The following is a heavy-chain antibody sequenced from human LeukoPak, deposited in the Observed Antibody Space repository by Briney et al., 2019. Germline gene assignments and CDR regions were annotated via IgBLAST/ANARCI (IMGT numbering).Heavy chain of an antibody. CDR1: GFTFNDYY. CDR3: TTDPVSMIVVVIS. V-gene: IGHV3-11*01. D-gene: IGHD3-22*01. CDR2: ISGNGITI. Sequence: GGSLRLSCAASGFTFNDYYMSWVRQAPGKGLEWVSYISGNGITIYYADSVKGRFTISRDNAKNSLYLQMNSLRAEDTAVYYCTTDPVSMIVVVISWGQGTLVTVSS. J-gene: IGHJ4*02.